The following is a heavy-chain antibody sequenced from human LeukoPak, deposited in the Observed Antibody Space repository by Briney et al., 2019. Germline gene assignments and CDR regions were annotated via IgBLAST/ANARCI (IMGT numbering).Heavy chain of an antibody. D-gene: IGHD3-10*01. Sequence: SETLSLTCTVSGGSISSGGYYWSWIRQHPGKGLEWIGYIYYSGSTYYNPSLKSRVTISVDTSKNQSSLKLSSVTAADTAVYYCARIWFGESYYFDYWGQGTLVTVSS. CDR1: GGSISSGGYY. V-gene: IGHV4-31*03. CDR2: IYYSGST. J-gene: IGHJ4*02. CDR3: ARIWFGESYYFDY.